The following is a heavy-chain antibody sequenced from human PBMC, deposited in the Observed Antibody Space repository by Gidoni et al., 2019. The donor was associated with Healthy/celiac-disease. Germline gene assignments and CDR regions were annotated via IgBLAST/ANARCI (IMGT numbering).Heavy chain of an antibody. D-gene: IGHD3-10*01. CDR1: AGSISSSSYY. CDR3: ARINYYGSGRTHLQH. CDR2: IDYSGCT. V-gene: IGHV4-39*01. J-gene: IGHJ1*01. Sequence: QLQLQESGPGLVKPSATLSPTCTVSAGSISSSSYYWGWTRQPPGKGLEWIGSIDYSGCTYYNPSLKSRVTISVDKSKNQFSLKLSSVTAADTDVYYCARINYYGSGRTHLQHWGQGTLVTVSS.